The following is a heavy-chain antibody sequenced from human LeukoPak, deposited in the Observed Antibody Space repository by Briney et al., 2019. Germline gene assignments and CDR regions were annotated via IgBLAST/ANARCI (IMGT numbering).Heavy chain of an antibody. D-gene: IGHD7-27*01. CDR1: GFTFDDYA. V-gene: IGHV3-49*04. CDR3: TRALALGAFDI. Sequence: PGGSLRLSCTAPGFTFDDYAMHWVRQAPGKGLEWVGFIRSKAYGGTTEYAASVKGRFTISRDDSKSIAYLQMNSLKTEDTAVYYCTRALALGAFDIWGQGTMVTVSS. J-gene: IGHJ3*02. CDR2: IRSKAYGGTT.